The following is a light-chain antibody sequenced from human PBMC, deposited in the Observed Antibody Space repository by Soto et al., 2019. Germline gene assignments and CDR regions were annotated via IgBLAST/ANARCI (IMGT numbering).Light chain of an antibody. CDR1: ESVSSN. Sequence: EIVITQSPANLSVSPGERATLSCRASESVSSNLAWYQQIPGQAPRLLIYGASTRATGIPDRFSGSGSGTEFTLTISSLQSEDFAVYYCQQYINWPPWTFGQGTKV. J-gene: IGKJ1*01. CDR2: GAS. CDR3: QQYINWPPWT. V-gene: IGKV3-15*01.